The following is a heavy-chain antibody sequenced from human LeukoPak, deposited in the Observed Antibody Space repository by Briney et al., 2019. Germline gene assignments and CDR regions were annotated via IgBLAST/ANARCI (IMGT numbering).Heavy chain of an antibody. V-gene: IGHV4-61*01. CDR3: ARAGGDYFDWFDP. CDR2: IYYTGSA. Sequence: SETLSLTCTVSGGSVSSGTYYWSWIRQPPGKGLEWIGYIYYTGSATYSPSLKSRVTISVDTSKNQLSLKLNSVTTADTAVYYCARAGGDYFDWFDPWGQGTLVTVSS. J-gene: IGHJ5*02. CDR1: GGSVSSGTYY. D-gene: IGHD2/OR15-2a*01.